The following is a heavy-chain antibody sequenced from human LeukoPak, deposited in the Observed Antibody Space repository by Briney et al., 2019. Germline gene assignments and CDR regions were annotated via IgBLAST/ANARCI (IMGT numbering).Heavy chain of an antibody. J-gene: IGHJ6*03. V-gene: IGHV4-61*02. CDR1: GGSISSGSYY. Sequence: PSQTLSLTCTVSGGSISSGSYYWSWIRQPAGKGLEWIGRIYTSGSTNYNPSLKSRVTISVDTSKNQFSLKLSSVTAADTAVYYCARVITMVRGVYYYYYMDVWGKGTTVTISS. CDR3: ARVITMVRGVYYYYYMDV. CDR2: IYTSGST. D-gene: IGHD3-10*01.